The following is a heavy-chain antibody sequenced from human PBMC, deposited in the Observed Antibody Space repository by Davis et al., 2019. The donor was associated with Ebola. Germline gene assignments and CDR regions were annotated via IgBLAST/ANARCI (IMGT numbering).Heavy chain of an antibody. D-gene: IGHD2-8*02. CDR2: IKTDGSDK. Sequence: PGGSLRLSCAASGFTFSNYWMTWVRQAPGKGLEWVANIKTDGSDKYYLASVKGRFTISRDNAKDSVYLQMNSLRAEDTGVYYCATYGVLYSANWFDPWGRGTLVIVSS. V-gene: IGHV3-7*03. CDR1: GFTFSNYW. J-gene: IGHJ5*02. CDR3: ATYGVLYSANWFDP.